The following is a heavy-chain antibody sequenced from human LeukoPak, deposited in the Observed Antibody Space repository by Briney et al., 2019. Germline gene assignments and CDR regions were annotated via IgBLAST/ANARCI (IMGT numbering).Heavy chain of an antibody. V-gene: IGHV1-2*02. CDR1: VYTFSGYY. J-gene: IGHJ4*02. D-gene: IGHD3-22*01. CDR3: ARGTYYDSSGYSGVRLFDY. Sequence: ASVKVSCKASVYTFSGYYMHWVQQAPGQGLKWMGWINPNTCRTNYPQNFQGRVTMTSDTSISTAYMALNSQSSDDTAVYYCARGTYYDSSGYSGVRLFDYWGQGTLLTVSS. CDR2: INPNTCRT.